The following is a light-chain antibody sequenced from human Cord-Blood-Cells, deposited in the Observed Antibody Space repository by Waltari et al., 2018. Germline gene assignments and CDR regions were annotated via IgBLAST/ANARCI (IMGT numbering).Light chain of an antibody. J-gene: IGLJ3*02. Sequence: QSALTQPASVSGSPGQSITISCTGTSSDVGSYNLSSWYQQHPGKAPKLMSYEGSKRPSGVSNRFSGSKSGNTASLTISGLHAEDEADYYCCSYAGSSTSWVFGGGTKLTVL. V-gene: IGLV2-23*01. CDR3: CSYAGSSTSWV. CDR2: EGS. CDR1: SSDVGSYNL.